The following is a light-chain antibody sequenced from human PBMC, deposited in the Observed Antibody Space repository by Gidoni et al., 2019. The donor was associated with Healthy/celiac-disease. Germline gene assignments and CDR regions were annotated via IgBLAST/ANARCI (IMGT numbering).Light chain of an antibody. V-gene: IGLV1-47*01. CDR1: SSNIGSNY. J-gene: IGLJ3*02. CDR3: AAWDDSLSGRV. CDR2: RNN. Sequence: QSVLTQPPSASGTPGQRVTIPCSGSSSNIGSNYVYWYQQLPGTAPKLLSYRNNQRPSGVPDRFSGSKSGTSASLASSGLRSEDEADYYCAAWDDSLSGRVFGGGTKLTVL.